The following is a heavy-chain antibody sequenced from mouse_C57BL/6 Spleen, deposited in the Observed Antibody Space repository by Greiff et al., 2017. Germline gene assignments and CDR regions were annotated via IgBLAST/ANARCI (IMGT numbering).Heavy chain of an antibody. CDR2: ISSGSSTI. CDR3: ARTRRDYAMDY. CDR1: GFTFSDYG. Sequence: VQLQQSGGGLVKPGGSLKLSCAASGFTFSDYGMHWVRQAPEKGLEWVAYISSGSSTIYYADTVKGRFTISRDNAKNTLFLQMTSLRSEDTAMYYCARTRRDYAMDYWGQGTSVTVSS. V-gene: IGHV5-17*01. J-gene: IGHJ4*01.